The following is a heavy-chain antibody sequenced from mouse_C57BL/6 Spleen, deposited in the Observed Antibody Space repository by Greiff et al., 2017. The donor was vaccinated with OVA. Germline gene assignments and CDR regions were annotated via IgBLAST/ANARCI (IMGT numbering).Heavy chain of an antibody. CDR3: ARRNPYYGSSYGYFDV. Sequence: VHVKQSGPELVKPGASVKIPCKASGYTFTDYNMDWVKQSHGKSLEWIGDINPNNGGTIYNQKFKGKATLTVDKSSSTAYMELRSLTSEDTAVYYCARRNPYYGSSYGYFDVWGTGTTVTVSS. J-gene: IGHJ1*03. V-gene: IGHV1-18*01. D-gene: IGHD1-1*01. CDR2: INPNNGGT. CDR1: GYTFTDYN.